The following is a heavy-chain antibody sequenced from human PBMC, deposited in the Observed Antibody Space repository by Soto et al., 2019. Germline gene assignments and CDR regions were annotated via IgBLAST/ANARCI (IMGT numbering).Heavy chain of an antibody. D-gene: IGHD4-17*01. V-gene: IGHV5-51*01. CDR1: GYSFTNYW. CDR3: GRHPYGDYDVMGV. J-gene: IGHJ6*02. CDR2: IYPGDSDT. Sequence: GESLKISCKGSGYSFTNYWIDWVRQMPGKGLEWMGIIYPGDSDTRYSPSFQGQVTISADWSIRTAYLHWSSLRASDTAMYYCGRHPYGDYDVMGVWGQGTAVTVSS.